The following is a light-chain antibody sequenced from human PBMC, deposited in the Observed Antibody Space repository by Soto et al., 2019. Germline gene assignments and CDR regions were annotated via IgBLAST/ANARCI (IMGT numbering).Light chain of an antibody. Sequence: AIRMTQSPSSFSASTGDRVSITCRATQDIGTYLAWYQQILGKAPKLLIYDASTLQTGVPSRFSGSGSGTDFTLTISYLQSEDFGTYYCQQFYNYPRTFGQGTKVEIK. V-gene: IGKV1-8*01. CDR2: DAS. CDR1: QDIGTY. J-gene: IGKJ1*01. CDR3: QQFYNYPRT.